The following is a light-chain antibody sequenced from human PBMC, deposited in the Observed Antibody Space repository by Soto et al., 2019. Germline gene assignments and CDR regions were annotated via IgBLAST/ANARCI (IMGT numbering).Light chain of an antibody. J-gene: IGLJ2*01. CDR2: SNY. CDR3: SSWDDSLNAPV. Sequence: QSVLTQPPSVSAAPGQKVTISCSGSSSNLGSNSVNWYQQIPGTAPKLLIYSNYQRPSGVPDQFSGSKSGTSASLAISGLQSEDEAVYYCSSWDDSLNAPVFGGGTKVTVL. CDR1: SSNLGSNS. V-gene: IGLV1-44*01.